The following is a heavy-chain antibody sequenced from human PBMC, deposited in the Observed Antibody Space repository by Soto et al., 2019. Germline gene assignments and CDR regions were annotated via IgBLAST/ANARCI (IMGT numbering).Heavy chain of an antibody. CDR1: GGSLSSYY. D-gene: IGHD1-26*01. CDR2: IYYSGST. J-gene: IGHJ4*02. V-gene: IGHV4-59*01. Sequence: QVQLQESGPGLVKPSETLSLTCVVSGGSLSSYYWSWIRQPPGKGLEWIGYIYYSGSTNYNPSLXSXVXISXDTSKNQFSLKLSSVTAADTAVYYCARTWGSPNDYWGRGTLVTVSS. CDR3: ARTWGSPNDY.